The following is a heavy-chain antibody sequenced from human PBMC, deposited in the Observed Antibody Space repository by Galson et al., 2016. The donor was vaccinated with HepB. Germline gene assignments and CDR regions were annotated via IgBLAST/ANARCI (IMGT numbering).Heavy chain of an antibody. CDR2: IYFGGNT. CDR1: GGSVSTDSYY. V-gene: IGHV4-39*07. Sequence: SETLSLTCTVSGGSVSTDSYYWGWIRRPPGKGLEWIGSIYFGGNTYYNPSLKSRVTISINTSKNQFSLKLNSLTAADTAVYYCARVGQQWLVPFDSWGQGTLVTVSS. J-gene: IGHJ4*02. D-gene: IGHD6-19*01. CDR3: ARVGQQWLVPFDS.